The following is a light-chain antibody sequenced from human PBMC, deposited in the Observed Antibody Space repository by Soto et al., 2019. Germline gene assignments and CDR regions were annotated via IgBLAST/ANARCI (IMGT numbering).Light chain of an antibody. CDR1: SSDVGDYNY. CDR3: SSYAGSNNVV. V-gene: IGLV2-8*01. J-gene: IGLJ2*01. CDR2: EVS. Sequence: QSALTQPPSASGSPGQSVTISCTGTSSDVGDYNYVSWYQQHPGKAPKLIIYEVSKRPSGVPDRFSGSKSGNTASLTVSGLQAEDETDYYCSSYAGSNNVVLGGGTKLTVL.